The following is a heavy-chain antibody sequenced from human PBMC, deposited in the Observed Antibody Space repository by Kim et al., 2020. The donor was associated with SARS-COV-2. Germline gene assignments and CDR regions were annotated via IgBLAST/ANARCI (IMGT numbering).Heavy chain of an antibody. CDR3: AKEHWYNDFWSGYPMHSYYFGMDV. D-gene: IGHD3-3*01. V-gene: IGHV3-23*01. J-gene: IGHJ6*04. CDR2: ISGSGGST. Sequence: GGSLRLSCAASGFTFSSYAMSWVRQAPGKGLEWVSAISGSGGSTYYADSVKGRFTISRDNSKNTLWLQMNSLRAEDTAVYYCAKEHWYNDFWSGYPMHSYYFGMDVWGKGPMVTVSS. CDR1: GFTFSSYA.